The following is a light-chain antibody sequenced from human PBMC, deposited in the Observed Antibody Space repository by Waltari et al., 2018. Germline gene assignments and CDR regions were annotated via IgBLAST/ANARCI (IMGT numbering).Light chain of an antibody. CDR3: QVWDSSSDHVV. Sequence: SYVLTQPPSVSVAPGQTARITCGGINIGRKGVHWYQQKPGQAPVLVVYDDSDRPSGMPERFSGSNSGNPATLTISRVAAGDEADYYCQVWDSSSDHVVFGGGTKLTVL. J-gene: IGLJ2*01. CDR1: NIGRKG. V-gene: IGLV3-21*02. CDR2: DDS.